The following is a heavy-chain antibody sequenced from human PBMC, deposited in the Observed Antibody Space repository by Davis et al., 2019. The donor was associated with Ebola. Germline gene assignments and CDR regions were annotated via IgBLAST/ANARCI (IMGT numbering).Heavy chain of an antibody. CDR3: ARDRSPPSGPFDF. Sequence: SETLSLTCTVSGDSISSSHYYWGWIRQPPGKGLEWIGNIYYSGSTYYNPSLKSRVTISVDTSKIQFSLKLSSVTAADTAVYYCARDRSPPSGPFDFWGQGTLVTVSS. CDR1: GDSISSSHYY. D-gene: IGHD3-10*01. V-gene: IGHV4-39*07. CDR2: IYYSGST. J-gene: IGHJ4*02.